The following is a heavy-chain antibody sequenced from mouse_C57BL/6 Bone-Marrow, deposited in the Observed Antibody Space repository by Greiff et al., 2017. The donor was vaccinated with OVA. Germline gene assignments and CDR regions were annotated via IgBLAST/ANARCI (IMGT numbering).Heavy chain of an antibody. Sequence: EVKLMESGGGLVQPKGSLKLSCAASGFSFNTYAMNWVRQAPGKGLEWVARIRSKSNNYATYYADSVKDRFTISRDDSESMLYLQMNNLKTEDTAMYYCVRQELGRAMDYWGQGTSVTVSS. CDR2: IRSKSNNYAT. J-gene: IGHJ4*01. CDR1: GFSFNTYA. D-gene: IGHD4-1*01. V-gene: IGHV10-1*01. CDR3: VRQELGRAMDY.